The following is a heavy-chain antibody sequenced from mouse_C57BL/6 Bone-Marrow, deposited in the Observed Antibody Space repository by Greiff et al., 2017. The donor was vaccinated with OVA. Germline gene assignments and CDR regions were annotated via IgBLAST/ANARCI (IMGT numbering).Heavy chain of an antibody. Sequence: EVQRVESGGGLVQPGGSLKLSCAASGFTFSDYGMAWVRQAPRKGPEWVAFISNLAYSIYYADTVTGRFTISRENAKNTLYLEMSSLRSEDTAMYYCARQGYYYGSSPLGYWGQGTLVTVSA. CDR3: ARQGYYYGSSPLGY. V-gene: IGHV5-15*01. CDR2: ISNLAYSI. D-gene: IGHD1-1*01. J-gene: IGHJ3*02. CDR1: GFTFSDYG.